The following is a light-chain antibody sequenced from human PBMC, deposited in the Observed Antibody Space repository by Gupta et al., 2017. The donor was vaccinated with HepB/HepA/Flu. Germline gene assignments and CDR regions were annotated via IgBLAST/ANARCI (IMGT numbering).Light chain of an antibody. Sequence: QLVLTQSPSASASLGASVTLTCTLSSGHSNNASAWHQQQPERGPRYLMKVNSDGSHSKGDGTPDRFSGSGSETERYLTISSRQSEDEADYYCQTWGTGIVVFGGGTKLTVL. J-gene: IGLJ2*01. CDR1: SGHSNNA. V-gene: IGLV4-69*01. CDR3: QTWGTGIVV. CDR2: VNSDGSH.